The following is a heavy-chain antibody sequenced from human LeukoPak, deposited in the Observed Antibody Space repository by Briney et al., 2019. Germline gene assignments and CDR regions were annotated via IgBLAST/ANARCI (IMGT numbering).Heavy chain of an antibody. D-gene: IGHD1-26*01. CDR3: AKDRSGYVDY. V-gene: IGHV3-43D*03. J-gene: IGHJ4*02. Sequence: GGSLRLSCAASGFTFDDYAMHWVRQAPGKGLEWVSLISWDGGSTYYADSVKDRFTISRDNSKNSLYLQMNSLRAEDTALYYCAKDRSGYVDYWGQGTLVTVSS. CDR2: ISWDGGST. CDR1: GFTFDDYA.